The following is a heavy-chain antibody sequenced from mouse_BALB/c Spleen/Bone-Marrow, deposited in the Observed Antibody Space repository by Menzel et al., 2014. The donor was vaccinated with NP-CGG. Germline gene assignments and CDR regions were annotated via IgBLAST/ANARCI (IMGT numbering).Heavy chain of an antibody. CDR3: ARRVPYHFDY. CDR1: GYTLTSYT. D-gene: IGHD2-10*01. Sequence: VQLQQSAAELARPGGSVKMSCKASGYTLTSYTMHWVKQRPGQGLEWIGYINPNSGYTEYNQNFKDKATLTTDTSSSTAYLQLSSLTSEDSAVYYCARRVPYHFDYWGQGTTLTVSS. J-gene: IGHJ2*01. CDR2: INPNSGYT. V-gene: IGHV1-4*02.